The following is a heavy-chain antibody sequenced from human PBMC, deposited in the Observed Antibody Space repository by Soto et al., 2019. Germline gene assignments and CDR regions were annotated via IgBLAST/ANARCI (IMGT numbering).Heavy chain of an antibody. CDR3: ARDILNYYDSSGYFDY. CDR1: GYTFTSYY. D-gene: IGHD3-22*01. Sequence: ASVKVSCKASGYTFTSYYMHWVRQAPGQGLEWMGIINPSGGSTSYAQKFQGRVTMTRDTSTSTVYMELSSLRSEDTAVYYCARDILNYYDSSGYFDYWGLGTLVTVS. J-gene: IGHJ4*02. CDR2: INPSGGST. V-gene: IGHV1-46*01.